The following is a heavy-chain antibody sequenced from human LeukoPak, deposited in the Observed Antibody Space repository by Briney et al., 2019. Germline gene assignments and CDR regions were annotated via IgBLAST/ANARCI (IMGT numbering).Heavy chain of an antibody. CDR3: AKCGGSGSPHYYYYYYYMDI. CDR2: ISGSGGST. CDR1: GFTFSSYA. V-gene: IGHV3-23*01. J-gene: IGHJ6*03. Sequence: GGSLRLSCAASGFTFSSYAMSWVRQAPGKGLEWVSAISGSGGSTYYADSVKGRFTISRDNSKNTLYLQMNSLRAEDTAVYYCAKCGGSGSPHYYYYYYYMDIWGKGTTVTVSS. D-gene: IGHD1-26*01.